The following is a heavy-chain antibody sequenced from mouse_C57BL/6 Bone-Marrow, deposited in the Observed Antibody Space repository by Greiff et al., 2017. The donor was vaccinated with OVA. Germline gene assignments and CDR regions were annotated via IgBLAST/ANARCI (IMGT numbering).Heavy chain of an antibody. J-gene: IGHJ3*01. CDR2: IRSKSSNNAT. CDR3: VRRGFAY. Sequence: EVQVVESGGGLVQPKGSLKLSCAASGFTFNTYAMHWVRQAPGKGLEWVARIRSKSSNNATYYADSVKDRFTISRDESQSLLYLKMNNLKTEDTATCYCVRRGFAYWGQGTLVTVSA. CDR1: GFTFNTYA. V-gene: IGHV10-3*01.